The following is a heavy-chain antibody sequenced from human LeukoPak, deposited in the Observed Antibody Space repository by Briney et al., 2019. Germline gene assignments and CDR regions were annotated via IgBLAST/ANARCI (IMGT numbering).Heavy chain of an antibody. Sequence: ASVKVSCKASGYTFTSYGISWVRQAPGQGLEWMGWISAYNGNTNYAQKLQGRVTMTTDTSTNTAYMELRSLRSEDTAVYYCATEGKMVRGVYTDYWGQGTLVTVSS. V-gene: IGHV1-18*01. CDR3: ATEGKMVRGVYTDY. J-gene: IGHJ4*02. D-gene: IGHD3-10*01. CDR1: GYTFTSYG. CDR2: ISAYNGNT.